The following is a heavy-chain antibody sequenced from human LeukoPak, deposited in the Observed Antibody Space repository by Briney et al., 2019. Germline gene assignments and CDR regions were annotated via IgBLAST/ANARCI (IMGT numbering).Heavy chain of an antibody. CDR1: GYTFTGYY. CDR2: INPNSGGT. V-gene: IGHV1-2*02. CDR3: ARDQPGSYSGSAPGGLDV. J-gene: IGHJ6*04. D-gene: IGHD1-26*01. Sequence: GASVKVSCKASGYTFTGYYMHWVRQAPGQGLEWMGWINPNSGGTNYAQKFQGRVTMTRDTSISTAYMELSRLRSDDTAVYYCARDQPGSYSGSAPGGLDVWGKGTTVTVSS.